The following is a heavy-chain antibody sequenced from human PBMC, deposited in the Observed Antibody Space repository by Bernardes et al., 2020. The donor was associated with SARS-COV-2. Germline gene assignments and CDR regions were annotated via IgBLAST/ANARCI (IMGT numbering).Heavy chain of an antibody. Sequence: GGSLRLSCAASGFSFSSHTMHWVRQASGKGLEWVSSITSSSSYIFYADSVKGRFTISRDNSKNTVYLQMNSLRPEDTAVYYCARDLTIMGMDIWGHGTTVKVSS. D-gene: IGHD5-12*01. J-gene: IGHJ6*02. CDR2: ITSSSSYI. V-gene: IGHV3-21*01. CDR3: ARDLTIMGMDI. CDR1: GFSFSSHT.